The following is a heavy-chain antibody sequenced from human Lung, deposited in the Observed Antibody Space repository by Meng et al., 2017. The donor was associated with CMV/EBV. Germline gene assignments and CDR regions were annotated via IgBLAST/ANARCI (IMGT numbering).Heavy chain of an antibody. CDR1: MNSEG. J-gene: IGHJ4*02. Sequence: MNSEGVGGVRRDPGRGLGWGGGISAYSGSTNYAREIQDRVTMTTHTSSNTAYMELRSLRSDDTAIYYCARVVVHYYARGDNADYSDYWGQGTLVTVSS. CDR3: ARVVVHYYARGDNADYSDY. CDR2: ISAYSGST. D-gene: IGHD3-10*02. V-gene: IGHV1-18*01.